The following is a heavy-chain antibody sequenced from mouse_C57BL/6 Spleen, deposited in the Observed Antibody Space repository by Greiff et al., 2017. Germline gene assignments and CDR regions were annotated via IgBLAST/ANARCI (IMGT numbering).Heavy chain of an antibody. J-gene: IGHJ1*03. V-gene: IGHV1-19*01. CDR3: ARQGSPYWYFDV. CDR2: INPYNGGT. Sequence: VQLQQSGPVLVKPGASVKMSCKASGYTFTDYYMNWVKQSHGKSLEWIGVINPYNGGTSYNQKFKGKATLTVDKSSSTAYMELNSLTSEDSAVYYCARQGSPYWYFDVWGTGTTVTVSS. CDR1: GYTFTDYY.